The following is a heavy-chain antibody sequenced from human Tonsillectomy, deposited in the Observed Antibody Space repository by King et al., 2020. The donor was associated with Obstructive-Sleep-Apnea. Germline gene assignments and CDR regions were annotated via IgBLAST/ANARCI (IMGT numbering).Heavy chain of an antibody. CDR2: ISSSSSYI. V-gene: IGHV3-21*01. D-gene: IGHD1-26*01. J-gene: IGHJ6*02. CDR1: GFTFSSYI. Sequence: VQLVESGGGLVKPGVSLRLSCAASGFTFSSYIMNWFRQAPGKGLELVSSISSSSSYIYYSDSVKVRFTISRDNVKNYLYLQMNSLRAEDTAVYYCARDLLSGSYYPYYYYGMDVWGQGTTVTVSS. CDR3: ARDLLSGSYYPYYYYGMDV.